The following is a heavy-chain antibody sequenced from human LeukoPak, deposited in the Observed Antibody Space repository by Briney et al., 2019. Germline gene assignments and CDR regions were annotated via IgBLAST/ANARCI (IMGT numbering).Heavy chain of an antibody. CDR3: ARDTQYYDFWSGYYAFDY. J-gene: IGHJ4*02. D-gene: IGHD3-3*01. CDR2: IYTSGST. CDR1: GGSISSGSYY. Sequence: SQTLSLTCTVSGGSISSGSYYWSWIRQPAGKGLEWIGRIYTSGSTNYNPSLKSRVTISVDTSKDQFSLKLSSVTAADTAVYYCARDTQYYDFWSGYYAFDYWGQGILVTVSS. V-gene: IGHV4-61*02.